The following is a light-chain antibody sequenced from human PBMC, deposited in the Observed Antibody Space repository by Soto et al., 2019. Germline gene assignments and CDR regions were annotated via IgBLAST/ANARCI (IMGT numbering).Light chain of an antibody. J-gene: IGLJ2*01. Sequence: QSVLTQSPSASASLGASVKLTCTLSSGHSSYAIAWHQQQPEKGPRYLMKFNSDGSHSEGDGIPDRFSGSSSGAERYLTISSLQSEDEADYYCQTWGTGIVVFGGGTKLTVL. CDR1: SGHSSYA. CDR2: FNSDGSH. CDR3: QTWGTGIVV. V-gene: IGLV4-69*01.